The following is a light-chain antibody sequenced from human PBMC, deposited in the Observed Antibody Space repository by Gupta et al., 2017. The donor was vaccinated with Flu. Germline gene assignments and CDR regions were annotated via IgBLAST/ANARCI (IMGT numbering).Light chain of an antibody. CDR2: GAS. CDR3: QQYDNWPPLT. J-gene: IGKJ3*01. V-gene: IGKV3-15*01. Sequence: ERVTLSCRASKSVSNNLAWYQQTPGQAPRLLIYGASTRATGSPARFSGSGSGTEFTLTISSLQSEDFAVYYCQQYDNWPPLTFGPGTKVDL. CDR1: KSVSNN.